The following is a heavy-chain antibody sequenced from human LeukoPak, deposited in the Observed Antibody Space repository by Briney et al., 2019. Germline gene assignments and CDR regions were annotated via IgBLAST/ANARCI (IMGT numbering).Heavy chain of an antibody. CDR3: AREPNGYSSGYGDY. D-gene: IGHD6-19*01. CDR2: LYTGGSS. Sequence: GGSLRLSCGASGFSVTENYMSWVRQAPGEGLEWVSVLYTGGSSYYADSVKGRFTISRDNSKNTLYLQMNSLRAEDTAVYYCAREPNGYSSGYGDYWGQGTLVTVSS. V-gene: IGHV3-66*02. CDR1: GFSVTENY. J-gene: IGHJ4*02.